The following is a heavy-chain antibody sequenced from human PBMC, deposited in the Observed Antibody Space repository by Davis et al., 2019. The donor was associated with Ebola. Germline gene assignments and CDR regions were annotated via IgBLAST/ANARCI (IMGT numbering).Heavy chain of an antibody. CDR3: ARVQRGYCSGGSCYSPYYYYYGMDV. Sequence: GESLKISCAASGFTFSRSWMSWVRQAPGKGLEWVANIKQDGSEKYYVDSVKGRFTISRDNAKNSLYLQMNSLRAEDTAVYYCARVQRGYCSGGSCYSPYYYYYGMDVWGQGTTVTVSS. D-gene: IGHD2-15*01. J-gene: IGHJ6*02. CDR1: GFTFSRSW. CDR2: IKQDGSEK. V-gene: IGHV3-7*03.